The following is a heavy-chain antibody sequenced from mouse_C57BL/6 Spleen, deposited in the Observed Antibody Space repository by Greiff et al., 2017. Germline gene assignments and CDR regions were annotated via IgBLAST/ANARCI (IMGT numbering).Heavy chain of an antibody. CDR1: GYTFTSYW. J-gene: IGHJ1*03. Sequence: QVQLQQPGAELVKPGASVKLSCKASGYTFTSYWMHWVKQRPGQGLEWIGMIHPTSGSTNYNEKFKSKAILTVDKSSSPAYMQLSSLTSEDSAVYYGARSGLGREGYVDVWGTGTTVTVA. D-gene: IGHD4-1*01. V-gene: IGHV1-64*01. CDR2: IHPTSGST. CDR3: ARSGLGREGYVDV.